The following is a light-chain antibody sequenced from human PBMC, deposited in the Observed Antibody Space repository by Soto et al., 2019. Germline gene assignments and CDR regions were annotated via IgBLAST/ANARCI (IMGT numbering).Light chain of an antibody. J-gene: IGKJ5*01. V-gene: IGKV3-11*01. CDR2: YAS. CDR3: QQRGNWPLIS. CDR1: QSISYY. Sequence: EIFLTQSPATLSSSPGERATLSCRASQSISYYLAWYQQKPGQAPRLLIYYASKRATGVPARFSGSGSGTDFTLTISSLEPEDFAVYYCQQRGNWPLISFGQGTRLEI.